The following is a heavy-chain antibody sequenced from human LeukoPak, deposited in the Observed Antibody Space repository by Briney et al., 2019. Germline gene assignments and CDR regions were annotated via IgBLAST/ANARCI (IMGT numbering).Heavy chain of an antibody. Sequence: GESLQISCQGSGYSFTNYWIVWARQMPGKGLEWMGIIYPGDSDTRYSPSFQGQVTISADKSISTAYLQLTSLKASDTAMYYCARRVLEYSYEFYFDYWGRGTLVTVSS. D-gene: IGHD5-18*01. J-gene: IGHJ4*02. CDR3: ARRVLEYSYEFYFDY. CDR2: IYPGDSDT. V-gene: IGHV5-51*01. CDR1: GYSFTNYW.